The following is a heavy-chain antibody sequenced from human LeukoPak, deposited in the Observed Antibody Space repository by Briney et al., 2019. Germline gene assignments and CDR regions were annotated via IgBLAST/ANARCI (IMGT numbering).Heavy chain of an antibody. CDR3: TTFND. Sequence: GGSLRLSCAASGFAFSNAYMNWVRQAPGKGLEWVGRIKSKPDGGATDYVATIEGRLTISRDDSENTLYLQMNSLKIEHTGVYYCTTFNDWGQGTLVTVSS. V-gene: IGHV3-15*01. CDR1: GFAFSNAY. CDR2: IKSKPDGGAT. J-gene: IGHJ4*02. D-gene: IGHD2-8*01.